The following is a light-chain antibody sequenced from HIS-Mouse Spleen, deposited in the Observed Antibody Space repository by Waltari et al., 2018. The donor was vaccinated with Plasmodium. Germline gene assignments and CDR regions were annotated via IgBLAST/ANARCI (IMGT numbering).Light chain of an antibody. J-gene: IGKJ1*01. CDR3: QQYNNWPAWT. CDR2: GAS. CDR1: QSVSIN. V-gene: IGKV3-15*01. Sequence: EIVMTQSPATLSVSPGERATLSCRASQSVSINLAWYQQNPGQAPRLLIYGASTRATGIPARFSGSGSGTEFTLTISSLQSEDFAVYYCQQYNNWPAWTFGQGTKVEIK.